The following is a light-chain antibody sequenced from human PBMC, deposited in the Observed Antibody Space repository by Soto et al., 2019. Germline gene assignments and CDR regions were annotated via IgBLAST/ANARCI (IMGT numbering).Light chain of an antibody. V-gene: IGKV1-5*03. CDR2: ETS. J-gene: IGKJ5*01. CDR1: QSVNRW. Sequence: DIQMTQSPSTLSASVGDRVTITCLASQSVNRWLAWYQQKPGKAPKLLIYETSSLESGVPSRFSGSGSGTHFTLTISSLQSEDFAVYYCQQYNNWSFGQGARLEI. CDR3: QQYNNWS.